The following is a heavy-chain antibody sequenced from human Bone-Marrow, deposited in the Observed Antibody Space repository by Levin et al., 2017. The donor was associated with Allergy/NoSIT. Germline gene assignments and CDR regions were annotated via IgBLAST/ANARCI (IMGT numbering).Heavy chain of an antibody. Sequence: SETLSLTCSVSGGSISGSNWWSWVRQSPEKGLEWIGEIYYRGDTKYNPSLKSRVTLSVDESKNQFSLKLRSVTAADTAMYYCATSFLDNWGQGTLVTVSS. J-gene: IGHJ4*02. D-gene: IGHD2/OR15-2a*01. CDR1: GGSISGSNW. CDR2: IYYRGDT. V-gene: IGHV4-4*02. CDR3: ATSFLDN.